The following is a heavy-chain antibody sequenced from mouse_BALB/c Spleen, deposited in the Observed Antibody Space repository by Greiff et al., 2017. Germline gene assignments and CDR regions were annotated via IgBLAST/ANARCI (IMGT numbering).Heavy chain of an antibody. CDR3: ARFITTVVAHFDY. D-gene: IGHD1-1*01. V-gene: IGHV1S81*02. Sequence: QVQLQQSGAELVKPGASVKLSCKASGYTFTSYWMHWVKQRPGQGLEWIGEINPSNGRTNYNEKFKSKATLTVDKSSSTAYMQLSSLTSEDSAVYYCARFITTVVAHFDYWGQGTTLTVSS. J-gene: IGHJ2*01. CDR1: GYTFTSYW. CDR2: INPSNGRT.